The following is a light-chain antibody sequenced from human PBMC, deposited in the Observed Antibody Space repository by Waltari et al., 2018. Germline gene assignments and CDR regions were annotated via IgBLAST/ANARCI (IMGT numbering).Light chain of an antibody. CDR3: AAGDDSLNGYWV. CDR1: SSNIGSNT. Sequence: QSVLTQPPSASGTPGRRVTISCSGSSSNIGSNTVNWYQQLPGTAPKLLIYSNNQRPSGVPDRFSGSKSGTSASLAISGLQSEDEADYYCAAGDDSLNGYWVFGGGTKLTVL. V-gene: IGLV1-44*01. J-gene: IGLJ3*02. CDR2: SNN.